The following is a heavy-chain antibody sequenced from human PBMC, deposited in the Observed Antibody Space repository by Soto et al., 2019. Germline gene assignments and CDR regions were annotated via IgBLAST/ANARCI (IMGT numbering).Heavy chain of an antibody. J-gene: IGHJ5*02. Sequence: SVKVSCKASGGTFSSYAISWVRQAPGQGLEWMGGIIPIFGTANYAQKFQGRVTITADESTSTAYMELSSLRSEDTAVYYCARVVPKYCSGGSCYIFDPWGQGTLVTVSS. D-gene: IGHD2-15*01. CDR1: GGTFSSYA. CDR2: IIPIFGTA. CDR3: ARVVPKYCSGGSCYIFDP. V-gene: IGHV1-69*13.